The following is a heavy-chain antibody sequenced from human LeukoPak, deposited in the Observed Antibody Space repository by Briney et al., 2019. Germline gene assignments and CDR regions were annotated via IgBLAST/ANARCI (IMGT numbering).Heavy chain of an antibody. CDR3: ARQPSYDYIWGSYRRKYYFDY. CDR2: MYYSQIT. CDR1: GGSISSSSYY. D-gene: IGHD3-16*02. V-gene: IGHV4-39*01. Sequence: ETLSLTCTVSGGSISSSSYYWGWIRRPPGKGLEWFGSMYYSQITYYHPSLKSRVTISVDTSKNQLSLKLSSVTAADTAVYYCARQPSYDYIWGSYRRKYYFDYWGQGTLVTVSS. J-gene: IGHJ4*02.